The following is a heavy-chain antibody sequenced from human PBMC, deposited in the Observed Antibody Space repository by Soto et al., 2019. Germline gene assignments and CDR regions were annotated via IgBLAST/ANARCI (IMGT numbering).Heavy chain of an antibody. D-gene: IGHD6-13*01. CDR1: GYTFTSYG. CDR2: ISAYNGNT. CDR3: ARDREGIAAAGAESLLDY. Sequence: QVQLVQSEAEVKKPGASVKVSCKASGYTFTSYGISWVRQAPGQGLEWMGWISAYNGNTNYAQKLQGRVTMTTDTSTSTAYMELRSLRSDDTAVYYCARDREGIAAAGAESLLDYWGQGTLVTVSS. J-gene: IGHJ4*02. V-gene: IGHV1-18*01.